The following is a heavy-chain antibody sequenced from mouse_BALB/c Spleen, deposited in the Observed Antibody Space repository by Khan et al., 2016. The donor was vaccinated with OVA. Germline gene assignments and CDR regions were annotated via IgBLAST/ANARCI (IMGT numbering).Heavy chain of an antibody. CDR1: GFTFSDYG. Sequence: EVELVESGGGLVQPGGSRKLSCAASGFTFSDYGLAWVRQAPGKGPEWVAFISSLAYSIYYADTVTGRFTISRENAKNTLYLEMSSLRSEDTAIDYCARAWAMDYWGQGTSVTVSS. J-gene: IGHJ4*01. CDR2: ISSLAYSI. CDR3: ARAWAMDY. V-gene: IGHV5-15*02.